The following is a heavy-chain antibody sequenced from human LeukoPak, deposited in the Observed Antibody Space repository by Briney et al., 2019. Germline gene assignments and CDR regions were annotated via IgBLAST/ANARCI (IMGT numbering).Heavy chain of an antibody. J-gene: IGHJ3*02. V-gene: IGHV3-53*01. D-gene: IGHD1-26*01. Sequence: GGPLRLSCAASGFTFSSNYMSWVRQGPGKGLEWVSVIYSGGSTYYADSVKGRFTISRDNSKNTLYLQMNSLRAEDTAAYYCARGRKSSDAFDIWGQGTMVTVSS. CDR1: GFTFSSNY. CDR2: IYSGGST. CDR3: ARGRKSSDAFDI.